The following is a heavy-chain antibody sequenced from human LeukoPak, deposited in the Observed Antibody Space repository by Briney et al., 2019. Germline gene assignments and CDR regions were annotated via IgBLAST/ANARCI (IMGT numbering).Heavy chain of an antibody. V-gene: IGHV4-34*01. Sequence: MPSETLSLTCAVYGGSFSGYYWSWIRQPPGKGLEWIGEINHSGSTNYNPSLKSRVTISVDTSKNQFSLKLSSVTAADTAVYYCARGSYDFWSGYSPRQYYFDYWGQGTLVTVSS. CDR1: GGSFSGYY. CDR2: INHSGST. J-gene: IGHJ4*02. D-gene: IGHD3-3*01. CDR3: ARGSYDFWSGYSPRQYYFDY.